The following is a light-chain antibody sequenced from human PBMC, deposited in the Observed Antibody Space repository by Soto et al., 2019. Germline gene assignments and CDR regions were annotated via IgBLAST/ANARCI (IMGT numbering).Light chain of an antibody. J-gene: IGKJ4*01. CDR2: DAS. CDR3: QQRSNWIT. CDR1: QSVSSF. V-gene: IGKV3-11*01. Sequence: EIVLTQSPATLSLSPGDRATLSCRASQSVSSFLAWYQHKPGQAPRLLIYDASNRATGVPARFSGSGSGTDFTLTLSSLKPEDFAVYYCQQRSNWITFGGGTTVEIK.